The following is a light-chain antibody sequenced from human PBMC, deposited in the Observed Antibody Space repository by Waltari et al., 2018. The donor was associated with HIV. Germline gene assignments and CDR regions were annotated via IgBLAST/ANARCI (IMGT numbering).Light chain of an antibody. CDR2: DAS. CDR1: QSVSNN. CDR3: QQRSNWPRFT. V-gene: IGKV3-11*01. J-gene: IGKJ2*01. Sequence: EIVLTQSPATLSLSPGERATLSCRASQSVSNNFAWYQQRPGQAPRLLIYDASNRATGIPARFSGSVSGTDFTLTISSLEPEDFVVYYCQQRSNWPRFTFGQGTRLEI.